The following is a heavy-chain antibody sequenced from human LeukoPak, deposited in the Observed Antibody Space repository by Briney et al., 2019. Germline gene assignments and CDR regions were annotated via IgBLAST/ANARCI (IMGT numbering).Heavy chain of an antibody. J-gene: IGHJ3*01. V-gene: IGHV3-30*02. CDR2: IRYDGSNK. Sequence: GGSLRLSCAPSGFTFSSYGMHWVRQAPGKGLEWVAFIRYDGSNKYYADSVKGRFTISRDNSKNTLYLQMNSLRAEDTAVYYCAKDGDYYDSSGSFISPWGQGTMVTVSS. D-gene: IGHD3-22*01. CDR3: AKDGDYYDSSGSFISP. CDR1: GFTFSSYG.